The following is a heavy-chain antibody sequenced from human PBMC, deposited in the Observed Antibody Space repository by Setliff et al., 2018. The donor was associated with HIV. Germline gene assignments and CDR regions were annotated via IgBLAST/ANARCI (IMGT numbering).Heavy chain of an antibody. CDR1: GGSFSGYS. V-gene: IGHV4-34*09. CDR2: INHSGST. CDR3: ARQRHGGAGAHDY. J-gene: IGHJ4*02. Sequence: SETLSLTCAVYGGSFSGYSWTWIRQPPGKGLEWIGEINHSGSTYYNPSLKSRVTISVDTSKNQFSLKLSSVTAADTAVYYCARQRHGGAGAHDYWGQGTLVTVSS. D-gene: IGHD3-16*01.